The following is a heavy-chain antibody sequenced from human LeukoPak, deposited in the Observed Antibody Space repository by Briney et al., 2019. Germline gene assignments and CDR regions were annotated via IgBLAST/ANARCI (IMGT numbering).Heavy chain of an antibody. CDR1: GGSISSYY. Sequence: SETLSLTCTVSGGSISSYYWSWIGQPAGKGLAWIGRIYSSGSTNYNPSLKSRVTMSVDMFRIQFSRKLSSVTAADTAVYYCARVSPGGNSDYLGQGTLVTVSS. CDR3: ARVSPGGNSDY. J-gene: IGHJ4*02. V-gene: IGHV4-4*07. CDR2: IYSSGST. D-gene: IGHD4-23*01.